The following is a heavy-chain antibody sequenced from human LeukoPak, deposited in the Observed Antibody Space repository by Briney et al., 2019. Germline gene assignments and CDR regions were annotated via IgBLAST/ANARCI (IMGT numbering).Heavy chain of an antibody. CDR2: ISYDGSNK. CDR1: GFTFSSYA. V-gene: IGHV3-30-3*01. J-gene: IGHJ6*02. D-gene: IGHD2-15*01. Sequence: QPGRSLRLSCAASGFTFSSYAMHWVRQAPGKGLEWVAVISYDGSNKYYADSVKGRFTISRDNSKNTLYLQMNSLRAEDTAVYYCARVAWYCSGGSCYPNPYYYYGMDVWGQGTTVTVYS. CDR3: ARVAWYCSGGSCYPNPYYYYGMDV.